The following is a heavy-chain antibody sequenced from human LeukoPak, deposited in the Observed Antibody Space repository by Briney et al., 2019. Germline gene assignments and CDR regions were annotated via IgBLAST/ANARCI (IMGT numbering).Heavy chain of an antibody. J-gene: IGHJ6*02. CDR2: ISAYNGNT. CDR3: ARDGGRSLSDYYYYGMDV. CDR1: GYTFTSYG. D-gene: IGHD2-15*01. V-gene: IGHV1-18*01. Sequence: ASVKVSCKVSGYTFTSYGISWVRQAPGQGLEWMGWISAYNGNTNYAQKLQGRVTIITDTSTSTAYMELRSLRSDDTGVSYCARDGGRSLSDYYYYGMDVWGQGTTVTVFS.